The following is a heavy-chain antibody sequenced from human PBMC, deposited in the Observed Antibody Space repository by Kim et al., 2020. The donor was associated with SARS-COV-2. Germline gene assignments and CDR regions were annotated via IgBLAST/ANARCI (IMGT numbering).Heavy chain of an antibody. D-gene: IGHD3-10*01. CDR1: GFTFSSYA. V-gene: IGHV3-23*01. CDR3: AKDLGLYYYGSGSYYD. CDR2: ISGSGGST. J-gene: IGHJ4*02. Sequence: GGSLRLSCAASGFTFSSYAMSWVRQAPGKGLEWVSAISGSGGSTYYADSVKGRFTISRDNSKNTLYLQMNSLRAEDTAVYYCAKDLGLYYYGSGSYYDWGQGTLVTVSS.